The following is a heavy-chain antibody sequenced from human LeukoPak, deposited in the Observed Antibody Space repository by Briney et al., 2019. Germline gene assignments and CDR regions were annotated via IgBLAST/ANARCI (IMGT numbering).Heavy chain of an antibody. CDR3: ARGRYYDSSGYYFFGLTYYFDY. CDR2: MNPNSGNT. V-gene: IGHV1-8*01. CDR1: GYTFTSYD. J-gene: IGHJ4*02. D-gene: IGHD3-22*01. Sequence: ASVKVSCKASGYTFTSYDINWVRQATGQGLGWMGWMNPNSGNTGYAQKFQGRVPMIRNTSISTAYMELSSLRSEDTAVYYCARGRYYDSSGYYFFGLTYYFDYWGQGTLVTVSS.